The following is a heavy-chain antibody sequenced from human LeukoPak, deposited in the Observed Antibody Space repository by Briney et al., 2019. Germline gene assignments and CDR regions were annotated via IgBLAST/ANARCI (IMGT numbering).Heavy chain of an antibody. J-gene: IGHJ4*02. D-gene: IGHD2-2*01. Sequence: SETLSLTCTVSGGSISSYYWSWIRQPPGKGLEWLGYIYYSGSTNYNPSLKSRVTISVDTSKNQFSLKLSSVTAADTAVYYCARGDIVVVPAAIPFDYWGQGTLVTVSS. CDR2: IYYSGST. CDR1: GGSISSYY. CDR3: ARGDIVVVPAAIPFDY. V-gene: IGHV4-59*01.